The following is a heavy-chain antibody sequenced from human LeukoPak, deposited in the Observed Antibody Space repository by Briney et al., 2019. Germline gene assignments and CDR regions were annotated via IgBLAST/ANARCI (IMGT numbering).Heavy chain of an antibody. CDR3: AELGITMIGGV. V-gene: IGHV3-48*03. J-gene: IGHJ6*04. Sequence: GGSLRLSCATSGFSFSRYEMNWVRQAPGKGLEWVAYIDSRSSTIYYADSMKGRFTISRDNAKNSLYLQMNSLRAEDTAVYYCAELGITMIGGVWGKGTTVTISS. CDR1: GFSFSRYE. D-gene: IGHD3-10*02. CDR2: IDSRSSTI.